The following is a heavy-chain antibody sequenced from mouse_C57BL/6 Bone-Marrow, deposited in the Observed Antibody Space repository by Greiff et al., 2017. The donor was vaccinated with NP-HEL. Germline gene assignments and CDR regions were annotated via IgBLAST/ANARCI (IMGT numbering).Heavy chain of an antibody. J-gene: IGHJ4*01. CDR1: GFNIKNTY. Sequence: VQLQQSVAELVRPGASVKLSCTASGFNIKNTYMHWVKQRPEQGLEWIGRIDPANGNTKYVPKFQGKATITADTSSNTAYLQLSSLTSEDTAIYYCAHYYDYEGYAMDYWGQGTSVTVSS. CDR3: AHYYDYEGYAMDY. CDR2: IDPANGNT. D-gene: IGHD2-4*01. V-gene: IGHV14-3*01.